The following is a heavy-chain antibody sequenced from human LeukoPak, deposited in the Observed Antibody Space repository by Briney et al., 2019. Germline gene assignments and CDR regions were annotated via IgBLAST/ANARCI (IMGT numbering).Heavy chain of an antibody. D-gene: IGHD1-26*01. Sequence: GASVKVSCKASGCTFTGYYMHWVRQAPGQGLEWMGWINPNSGGTNYAQKFQGRVTMTRDTSISTAYMELSRLRSDDTAVYYCARDAALIVGATTLNWFDPWGQGTLVTVSS. CDR2: INPNSGGT. CDR3: ARDAALIVGATTLNWFDP. V-gene: IGHV1-2*02. J-gene: IGHJ5*02. CDR1: GCTFTGYY.